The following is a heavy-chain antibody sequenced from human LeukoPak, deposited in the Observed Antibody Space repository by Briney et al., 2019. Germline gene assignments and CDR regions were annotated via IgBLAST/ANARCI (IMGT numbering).Heavy chain of an antibody. D-gene: IGHD2-21*02. CDR3: ARAPRGAYCGGDCYYFDY. CDR1: GGTFSSYA. Sequence: SVKVSCKASGGTFSSYAFSWVRQAPGQGLEWMGGIIPIFGTANYAQKFQGRVTITTDESTSTAYMELSSLRSEDTAVYYCARAPRGAYCGGDCYYFDYWGQGTLVTVSS. J-gene: IGHJ4*02. CDR2: IIPIFGTA. V-gene: IGHV1-69*05.